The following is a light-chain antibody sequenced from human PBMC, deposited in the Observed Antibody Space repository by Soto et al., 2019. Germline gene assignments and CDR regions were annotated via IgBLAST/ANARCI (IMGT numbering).Light chain of an antibody. CDR2: EVT. V-gene: IGLV2-14*01. Sequence: QSALTQPASVSGSLGQAITISCTGTSSDVGGYNYVSWYQQHPGKDPKVVIFEVTKRPSGVSSRFSGSKSGNTASLTVSGLQAEDEGDYYCSSYTSSRTVLFGGGTKLTVL. CDR3: SSYTSSRTVL. J-gene: IGLJ2*01. CDR1: SSDVGGYNY.